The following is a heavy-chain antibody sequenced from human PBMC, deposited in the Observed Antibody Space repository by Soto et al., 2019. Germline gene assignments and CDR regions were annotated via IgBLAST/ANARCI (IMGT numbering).Heavy chain of an antibody. D-gene: IGHD5-12*01. CDR1: GGSISSYY. CDR3: ARGLGGYDDYFDY. J-gene: IGHJ4*02. Sequence: SETLSLTCTVSGGSISSYYWSWIRQPPGKGLEWIGYIYYSGSTNYNPSLKSRVTISVDTSKNQFSLKLSSVTAADTAVYYCARGLGGYDDYFDYWGQGTLVTVSS. V-gene: IGHV4-59*01. CDR2: IYYSGST.